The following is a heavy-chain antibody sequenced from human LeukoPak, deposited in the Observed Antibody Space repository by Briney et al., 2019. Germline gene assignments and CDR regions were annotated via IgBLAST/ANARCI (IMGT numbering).Heavy chain of an antibody. D-gene: IGHD2-15*01. CDR3: AREGYCSGGSCYLNWFDP. V-gene: IGHV4-59*01. Sequence: PSETLSLTCTVSGGSISNYYWSWIRQPPGKGLEWIGYIYYSGSTNYNPSLKSRVTISVDTSKNQFSLKLSSVTAADTAVYYCAREGYCSGGSCYLNWFDPWGQGTLVTVSS. CDR1: GGSISNYY. CDR2: IYYSGST. J-gene: IGHJ5*02.